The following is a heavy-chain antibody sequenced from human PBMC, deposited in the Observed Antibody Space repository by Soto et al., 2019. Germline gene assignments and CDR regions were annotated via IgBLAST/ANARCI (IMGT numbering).Heavy chain of an antibody. J-gene: IGHJ4*02. CDR3: ARGNSPVNVY. Sequence: GGSLRLSCAASGFTFSSYAMHWVRQAPGKGLEWVAVISYDGSNKYYADSVKGRFTISRDNAKNSLYLQMNSLRADDTAVYYCARGNSPVNVYWGQGTLVTVSS. D-gene: IGHD3-16*02. CDR2: ISYDGSNK. CDR1: GFTFSSYA. V-gene: IGHV3-30-3*01.